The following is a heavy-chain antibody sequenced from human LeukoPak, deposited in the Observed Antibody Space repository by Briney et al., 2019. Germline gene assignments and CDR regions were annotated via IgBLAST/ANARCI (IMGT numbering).Heavy chain of an antibody. CDR1: GFTFSNYK. CDR3: AGTVAFDY. Sequence: PGGSLRLSCAASGFTFSNYKMNWVRQTPGKGLEWVSYISNSGSTIYYAESVKGRFTISRDNAKNSLYLQMNSLRAEDTAVYYCAGTVAFDYWGQGTLVTVSS. CDR2: ISNSGSTI. J-gene: IGHJ4*02. D-gene: IGHD4-23*01. V-gene: IGHV3-48*03.